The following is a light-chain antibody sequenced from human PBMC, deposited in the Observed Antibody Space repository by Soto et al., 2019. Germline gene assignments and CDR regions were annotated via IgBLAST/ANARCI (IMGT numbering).Light chain of an antibody. Sequence: DIQMTQSPSTLSASIGDRVTITCRASQSINNWLAWYQQKPGKAPKLLIYKASSLESGVPSRFSGSGSGTELALTISSLQPDDFATYYCQQYNSYSPVYTFGQGTKLEIK. CDR2: KAS. CDR3: QQYNSYSPVYT. V-gene: IGKV1-5*03. CDR1: QSINNW. J-gene: IGKJ2*01.